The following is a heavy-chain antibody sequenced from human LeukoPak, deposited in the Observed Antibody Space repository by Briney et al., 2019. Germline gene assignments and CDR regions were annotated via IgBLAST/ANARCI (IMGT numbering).Heavy chain of an antibody. D-gene: IGHD3-3*01. V-gene: IGHV3-74*01. CDR3: ARGAYHYDFWSGYDNGNWFDP. Sequence: PGGSLRLSCAVSGFTFISYGMQWVRQAPGKGLVWVSRINSDGSSTSYADSVKGRFTISRDNAKNTLYLQMNSLRAEDTAVYYCARGAYHYDFWSGYDNGNWFDPWGQGTLVTVSS. CDR1: GFTFISYG. CDR2: INSDGSST. J-gene: IGHJ5*02.